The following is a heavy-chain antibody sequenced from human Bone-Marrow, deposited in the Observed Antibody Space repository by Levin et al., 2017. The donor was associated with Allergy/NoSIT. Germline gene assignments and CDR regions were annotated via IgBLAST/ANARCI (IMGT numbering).Heavy chain of an antibody. CDR1: GFTFSNYA. D-gene: IGHD2-2*01. CDR3: AKLSCGSTNCSSPPRNWFDP. V-gene: IGHV3-23*01. J-gene: IGHJ5*02. CDR2: VSGSGGSI. Sequence: PGGSLRLFCAASGFTFSNYAMSWVRQAPGRGLEWVSAVSGSGGSIYYADSVKGRFTISRDNSKNTLYLQMNSLRAEDTALYYCAKLSCGSTNCSSPPRNWFDPWGQGTLVTVSS.